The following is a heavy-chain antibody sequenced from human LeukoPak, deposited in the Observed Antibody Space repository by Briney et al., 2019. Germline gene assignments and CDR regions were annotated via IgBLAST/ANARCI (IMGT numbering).Heavy chain of an antibody. CDR2: IPYDGSNK. V-gene: IGHV3-30*18. CDR3: AKTRGGSYTPFGY. D-gene: IGHD1-26*01. J-gene: IGHJ4*02. CDR1: GFTFSSYG. Sequence: GRSLRLSCAASGFTFSSYGMHWVRQAPGKGLEWVAVIPYDGSNKYYADSVKGRFTISRDNSKNTLYLQMNSLRAEDTAVYYCAKTRGGSYTPFGYWGQGTLVTVSS.